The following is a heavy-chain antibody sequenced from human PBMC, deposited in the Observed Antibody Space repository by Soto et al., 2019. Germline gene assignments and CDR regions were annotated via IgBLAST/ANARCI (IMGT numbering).Heavy chain of an antibody. J-gene: IGHJ4*02. CDR3: ARDLGSGYDPGDY. V-gene: IGHV1-69*12. Sequence: QVQLVQSGAEVKKPGSSVKVSCKASGGTFNSYVFYWVRQAPGQGLEWMGGIISIFGTPNYGQKFQGRVTITADESTSTGFMELSSPTSEDTAIYYCARDLGSGYDPGDYWGQGTLVTVSS. D-gene: IGHD5-12*01. CDR1: GGTFNSYV. CDR2: IISIFGTP.